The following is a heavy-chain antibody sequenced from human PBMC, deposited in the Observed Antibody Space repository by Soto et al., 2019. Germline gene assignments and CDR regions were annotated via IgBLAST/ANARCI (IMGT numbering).Heavy chain of an antibody. CDR2: INPDGSST. V-gene: IGHV3-74*01. Sequence: EVQLVESGGGLVQPGGSLRLSCAASGFTFSSYWMHWVRQAPGKGLVWVSRINPDGSSTSYADSVKGRFTISRDNAKXXXXXXXXXXXXXXXXXXXXXXXXXXSYHFDYWGQGTLVTVSS. CDR1: GFTFSSYW. J-gene: IGHJ4*02. D-gene: IGHD6-6*01. CDR3: XXXXXXSYHFDY.